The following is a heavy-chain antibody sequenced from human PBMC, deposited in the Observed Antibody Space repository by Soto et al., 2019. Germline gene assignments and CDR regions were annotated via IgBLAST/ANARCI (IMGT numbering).Heavy chain of an antibody. D-gene: IGHD1-26*01. V-gene: IGHV3-53*01. Sequence: GGSLRLSCAASGFTVSSNYMSWVRQAPGKGLEWVSVIYSGGSTYYADSVKGRFTISRDNSKNTLHLQMNSLRAEDTAVYYCARLNSGSYYYIDYWGQGTLVTVSS. CDR2: IYSGGST. CDR1: GFTVSSNY. J-gene: IGHJ4*02. CDR3: ARLNSGSYYYIDY.